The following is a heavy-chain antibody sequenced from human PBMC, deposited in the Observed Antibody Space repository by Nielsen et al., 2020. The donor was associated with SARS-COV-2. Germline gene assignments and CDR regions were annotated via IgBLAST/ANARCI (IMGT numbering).Heavy chain of an antibody. J-gene: IGHJ6*02. D-gene: IGHD6-19*01. Sequence: WIRQPPGKGLEWIGYIYYSGSTYYNPSLKSRVTISVDTSKNQFSLKLSSVTAAGTAVYYCAREFASRVAGNAKLAPLMDVWGQGTTVTVSS. V-gene: IGHV4-31*02. CDR2: IYYSGST. CDR3: AREFASRVAGNAKLAPLMDV.